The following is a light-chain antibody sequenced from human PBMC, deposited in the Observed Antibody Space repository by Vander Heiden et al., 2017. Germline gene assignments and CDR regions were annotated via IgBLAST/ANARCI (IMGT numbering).Light chain of an antibody. CDR1: QSVLYSSNNKNY. CDR2: WAS. CDR3: QQYYSTPWT. J-gene: IGKJ1*01. Sequence: DIVVTQPPPSLAGFLGERATINCKSSQSVLYSSNNKNYLAWYQQKPGQPPKLLIYWASTRESGVPDRFSGSGSGTDFTLTISSLQAEDVAVYYCQQYYSTPWTFGQGTKVEIK. V-gene: IGKV4-1*01.